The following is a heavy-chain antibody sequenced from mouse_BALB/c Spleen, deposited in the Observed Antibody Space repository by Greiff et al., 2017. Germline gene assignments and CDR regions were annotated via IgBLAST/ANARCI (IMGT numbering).Heavy chain of an antibody. CDR3: ARVDPFDD. CDR1: GFTFSSYG. Sequence: EVKLVESGGGLVQPGGSLKLSCAASGFTFSSYGMSWVRQTPDKRLELVATINSNGGSTYYPDSVKGRFTISRDNAKNTLYLQMSSLKSEDTAMYYCARVDPFDDWGAGTTVTVSS. CDR2: INSNGGST. V-gene: IGHV5-6-3*01. J-gene: IGHJ1*01.